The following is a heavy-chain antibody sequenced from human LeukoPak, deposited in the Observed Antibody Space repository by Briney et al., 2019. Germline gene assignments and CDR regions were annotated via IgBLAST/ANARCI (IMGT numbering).Heavy chain of an antibody. D-gene: IGHD1-26*01. Sequence: PGRSLRLSFSASGFTFTNVWMSWVRQAPGKGLEWVGRIQSKTDSETRDYAATVKGRFTISRDDSKNTLYLQMDSLTTEDTAFYYCTTDLRWELLPTDYWGQGTQVTVSS. CDR2: IQSKTDSETR. CDR3: TTDLRWELLPTDY. V-gene: IGHV3-15*01. J-gene: IGHJ4*02. CDR1: GFTFTNVW.